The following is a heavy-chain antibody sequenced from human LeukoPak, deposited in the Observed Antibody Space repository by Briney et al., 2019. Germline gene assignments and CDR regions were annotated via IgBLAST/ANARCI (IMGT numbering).Heavy chain of an antibody. Sequence: GGSLRLSCSASGFTFTSYTFHWVRQAPGKGPEYVCGVSTDGGGTYYANSVKGRFSISRDNSKKMLYLQMGSLRSEDMAVYYCARALVTSIYYGLDVWGQGTTVTVSS. V-gene: IGHV3-64*01. CDR1: GFTFTSYT. D-gene: IGHD5-18*01. J-gene: IGHJ6*02. CDR3: ARALVTSIYYGLDV. CDR2: VSTDGGGT.